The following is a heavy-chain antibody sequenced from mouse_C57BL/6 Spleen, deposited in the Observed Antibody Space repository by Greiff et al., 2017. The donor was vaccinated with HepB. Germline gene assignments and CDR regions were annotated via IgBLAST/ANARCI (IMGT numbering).Heavy chain of an antibody. V-gene: IGHV1-82*01. D-gene: IGHD2-2*01. Sequence: QVQLQQSGPELVKPGASVKISCKASGYAFSSSWMNWVKQRPGKGLEWIGRIYPGDGATNYNGKFKGKATLTADKSSSTAYMQLSSLTSEDSAVYFCAPIYYGYDGYAMDYWGQGTSVTVSS. CDR2: IYPGDGAT. CDR1: GYAFSSSW. J-gene: IGHJ4*01. CDR3: APIYYGYDGYAMDY.